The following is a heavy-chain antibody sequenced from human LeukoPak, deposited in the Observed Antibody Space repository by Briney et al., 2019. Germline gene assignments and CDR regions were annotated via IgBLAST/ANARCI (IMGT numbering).Heavy chain of an antibody. CDR1: GYSFPNYW. Sequence: GESLKISCKGSGYSFPNYWIGWVRQMPGKGLEWLGILYPGDSDTRYSPSFQGQVTISADKSISTAYLQWSSLKASDTAMYYCASRLRERFDSWGQGTPITVSS. D-gene: IGHD5-12*01. CDR3: ASRLRERFDS. CDR2: LYPGDSDT. V-gene: IGHV5-51*01. J-gene: IGHJ4*02.